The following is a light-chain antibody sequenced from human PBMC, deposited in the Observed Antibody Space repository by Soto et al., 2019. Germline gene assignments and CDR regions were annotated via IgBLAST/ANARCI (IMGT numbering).Light chain of an antibody. Sequence: QSVLTQPASVSGSPGQSITISCTGTSSDVGGYNYVSWYKHHPGKAPKLLIYDVSNRPSGISNRFSGSKSDNTASLTISGLQPEDEADYYCSSYTTSNTRQIVFGTGTKLTVL. CDR1: SSDVGGYNY. J-gene: IGLJ1*01. V-gene: IGLV2-14*03. CDR3: SSYTTSNTRQIV. CDR2: DVS.